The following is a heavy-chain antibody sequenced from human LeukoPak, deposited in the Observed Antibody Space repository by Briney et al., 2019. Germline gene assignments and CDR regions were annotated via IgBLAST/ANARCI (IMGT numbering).Heavy chain of an antibody. Sequence: GGSLRLSCAASGFTFSSYSMNWVRQAPGKGLEWVSSISSSSSYIYYADSVKGRFTISRDNAKNSLYLQMNSLRAEDTAVYYCARDFPRGRYCSSTSCYCYGMDVWGQGTTVTVSS. CDR1: GFTFSSYS. D-gene: IGHD2-2*01. V-gene: IGHV3-21*01. CDR2: ISSSSSYI. CDR3: ARDFPRGRYCSSTSCYCYGMDV. J-gene: IGHJ6*02.